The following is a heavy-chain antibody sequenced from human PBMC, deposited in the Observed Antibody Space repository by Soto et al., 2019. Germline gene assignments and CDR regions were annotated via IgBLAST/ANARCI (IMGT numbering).Heavy chain of an antibody. CDR1: GFTFSSYG. V-gene: IGHV3-33*01. CDR3: ARDPDRVPAAIVYGMDV. D-gene: IGHD2-2*02. J-gene: IGHJ6*02. Sequence: LSGAASGFTFSSYGMHWVRQAPCKGLEWVAVIWYDGSNKYYADSVKGRFTISRDNSKNTLYLQMNSLRAEDTAVYYCARDPDRVPAAIVYGMDVWGQGTTVTVSS. CDR2: IWYDGSNK.